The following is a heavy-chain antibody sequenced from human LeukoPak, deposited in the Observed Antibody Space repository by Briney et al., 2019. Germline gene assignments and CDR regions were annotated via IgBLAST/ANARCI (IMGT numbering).Heavy chain of an antibody. Sequence: GGSLRLSCTASGFNFGDYGFSWVRQAPGKGLQWLTFIRSNAHSSVPEYAASVKFRVTVSRDDSKSISYMQIDSLKTEDTAVYYGTRAGYYGSTIYYSDAFDVWGQGTLVTVSS. CDR3: TRAGYYGSTIYYSDAFDV. CDR1: GFNFGDYG. V-gene: IGHV3-49*04. CDR2: IRSNAHSSVP. J-gene: IGHJ3*01. D-gene: IGHD3-10*01.